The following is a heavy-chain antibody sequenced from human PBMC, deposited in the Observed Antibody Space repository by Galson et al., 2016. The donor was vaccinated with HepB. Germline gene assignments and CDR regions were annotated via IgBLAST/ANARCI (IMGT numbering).Heavy chain of an antibody. CDR3: AKVGHGDYIYDE. J-gene: IGHJ4*02. CDR2: ITTSSSYL. D-gene: IGHD4-17*01. CDR1: GFTFSSCN. Sequence: SLRLSCAASGFTFSSCNMNWVRQAPGKGLEWVSSITTSSSYLYYADSVKGRFTISRDNAKNSLYLQMNSLRAEDTAVYYCAKVGHGDYIYDEWGQGTLVTVSS. V-gene: IGHV3-21*01.